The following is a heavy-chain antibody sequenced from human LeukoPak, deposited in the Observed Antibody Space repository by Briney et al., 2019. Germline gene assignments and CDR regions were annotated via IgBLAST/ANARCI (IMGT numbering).Heavy chain of an antibody. J-gene: IGHJ5*02. CDR1: GFTFSSYS. Sequence: GGSLRLSCAASGFTFSSYSMNWVRQSPGKGLEWVSSISSSSSYIYYGDSVKGRFTISRDNAKNSLYLQMNSLRAEDTAVYYCARDGETYYYDSSGYPHNWFDTWGQGTLVTVSS. CDR2: ISSSSSYI. V-gene: IGHV3-21*01. CDR3: ARDGETYYYDSSGYPHNWFDT. D-gene: IGHD3-22*01.